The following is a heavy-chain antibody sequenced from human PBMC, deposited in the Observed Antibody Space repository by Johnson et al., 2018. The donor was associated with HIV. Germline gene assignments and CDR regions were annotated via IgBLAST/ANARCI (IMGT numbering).Heavy chain of an antibody. D-gene: IGHD5-24*01. CDR2: ISYDGGNK. CDR3: ARGEMATTYHDAFDI. Sequence: QVQLVESGGGVVQPGRSLRLSCVVSGFTFSTYAMDWVRQAPGKGLEWVAVISYDGGNKYYADSVKGRLTISRDNSKDTLYLQMNSLRAEDTAVYYCARGEMATTYHDAFDIWGQGTMVTVSS. J-gene: IGHJ3*02. V-gene: IGHV3-30-3*01. CDR1: GFTFSTYA.